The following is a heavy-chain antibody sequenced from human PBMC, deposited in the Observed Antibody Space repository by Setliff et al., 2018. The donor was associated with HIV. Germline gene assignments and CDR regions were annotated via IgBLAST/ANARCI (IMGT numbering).Heavy chain of an antibody. Sequence: SETLSLTCTVSGDSISSGGSPWTWIRQHPGKGLEWIGEIKHSGSTNYNPSLKSRVTISVDTSKNHFSLKLNSVTAADTAVYYCARDRGTRYGSGKDFDSWGQGILVTVSS. CDR1: GDSISSGGSP. J-gene: IGHJ4*02. D-gene: IGHD3-10*01. CDR2: IKHSGST. CDR3: ARDRGTRYGSGKDFDS. V-gene: IGHV4-31*03.